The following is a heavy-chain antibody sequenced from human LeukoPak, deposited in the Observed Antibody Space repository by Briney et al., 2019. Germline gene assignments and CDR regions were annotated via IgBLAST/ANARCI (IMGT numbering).Heavy chain of an antibody. CDR2: IYYSGST. Sequence: ASETLSLTCAVYGGSFSGYYWSWIRQHPGKGLEWIGYIYYSGSTYYNPSLKSRVTISVDTSKNQFSLKLSSVTAADTAVYYCARDLGPSTTDSSWFDPWGQGTLVTVSS. J-gene: IGHJ5*02. D-gene: IGHD4-17*01. CDR3: ARDLGPSTTDSSWFDP. V-gene: IGHV4-31*11. CDR1: GGSFSGYY.